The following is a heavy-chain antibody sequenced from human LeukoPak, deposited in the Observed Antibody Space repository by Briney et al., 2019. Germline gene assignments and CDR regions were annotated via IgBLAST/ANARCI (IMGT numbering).Heavy chain of an antibody. Sequence: GESLRHSCLVPGFDLCSLPLRWVPRTTGKGLRWDSTVRGCGGRSLYAESEKVHLNIARDNSKKAVTLQMNSLRVDDTAVYYCAKGGAAMTGAPHGDVVTTTRDGFDIWGQGTMVTVSS. CDR2: VRGCGGRS. CDR3: AKGGAAMTGAPHGDVVTTTRDGFDI. D-gene: IGHD2-21*02. V-gene: IGHV3-23*01. J-gene: IGHJ3*02. CDR1: GFDLCSLP.